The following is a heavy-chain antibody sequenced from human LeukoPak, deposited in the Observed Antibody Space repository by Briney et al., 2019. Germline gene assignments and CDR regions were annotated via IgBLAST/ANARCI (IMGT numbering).Heavy chain of an antibody. Sequence: GGSLRLSCAASGFTFSTSAMNWVRQAPGKGLEWVSAISTSGASTYYADSVQGRFTISRDNSKSTLCLQMNSLRAEDTAVYYCAKQLGYCSDGSCYFPYWGQGTLVTVSS. CDR2: ISTSGAST. J-gene: IGHJ4*02. V-gene: IGHV3-23*01. CDR3: AKQLGYCSDGSCYFPY. D-gene: IGHD2-15*01. CDR1: GFTFSTSA.